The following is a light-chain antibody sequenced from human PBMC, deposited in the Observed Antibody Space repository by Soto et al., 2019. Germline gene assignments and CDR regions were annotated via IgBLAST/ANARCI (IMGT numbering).Light chain of an antibody. CDR2: TAS. Sequence: DIQMTQSPCSLSASVGDRVTITCRASQSISSYLNWYQQKPGKAPNLLIYTASNLESGVPSRFSGSGSGTDFNLTITSLQPEDFATYFCQQSYSRPRTFGQGTKVDIK. CDR3: QQSYSRPRT. V-gene: IGKV1-39*01. CDR1: QSISSY. J-gene: IGKJ1*01.